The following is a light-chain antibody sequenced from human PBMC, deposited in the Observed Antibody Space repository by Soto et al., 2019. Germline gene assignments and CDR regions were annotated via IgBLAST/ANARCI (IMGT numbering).Light chain of an antibody. Sequence: QSVLTQPASVSGSPGQSITISCTGASGDFGNYNYVSWYQQHPGKAPQLLIFGVTNRPSGVSNRFSGSKSDNTASLTLFGLQADDEAEYYCNSYTNTNTLPVFGTGTKVTVL. CDR1: SGDFGNYNY. CDR2: GVT. CDR3: NSYTNTNTLPV. V-gene: IGLV2-14*01. J-gene: IGLJ1*01.